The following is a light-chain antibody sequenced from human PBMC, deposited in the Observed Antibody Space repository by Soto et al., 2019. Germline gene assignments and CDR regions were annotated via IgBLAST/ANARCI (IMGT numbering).Light chain of an antibody. Sequence: DIQMTQSPSSLSASVGDRVTITCRASQGVSAYLLWYQQRQGTAPKLLLYAASNLLSVVPSRFSGSGSGTNFTLPITSLQPEHFATYHCQQSYKTPHTLGQGTKLETK. CDR3: QQSYKTPHT. V-gene: IGKV1-39*01. CDR1: QGVSAY. J-gene: IGKJ2*01. CDR2: AAS.